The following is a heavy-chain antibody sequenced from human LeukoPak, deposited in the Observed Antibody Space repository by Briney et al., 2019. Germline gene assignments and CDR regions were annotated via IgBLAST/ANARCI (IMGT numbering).Heavy chain of an antibody. CDR2: IDPSNSYT. Sequence: GESLKILCKGSGYSFTSYWISRVGQMPGKRGEWVGRIDPSNSYTNDTPSFQGHVTISTDKSISTAYLQWSSLKASDTAMYYCARYTTGDFDYWGQGTLVTVSS. D-gene: IGHD1-1*01. V-gene: IGHV5-10-1*01. J-gene: IGHJ4*02. CDR1: GYSFTSYW. CDR3: ARYTTGDFDY.